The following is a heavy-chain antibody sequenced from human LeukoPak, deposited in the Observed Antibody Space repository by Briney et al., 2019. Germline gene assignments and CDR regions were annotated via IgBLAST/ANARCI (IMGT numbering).Heavy chain of an antibody. CDR2: TNPSGGST. CDR3: AKDHLFAWFDP. D-gene: IGHD5-24*01. V-gene: IGHV1-46*01. Sequence: ASVKVSCKASGYTFTSYYMHWVRQAPGQGLEWMGITNPSGGSTSYAQKFQGRVTMTRDTSTSTVYMELSSLRSEDTAVYYCAKDHLFAWFDPWGQGTLVTVSS. CDR1: GYTFTSYY. J-gene: IGHJ5*02.